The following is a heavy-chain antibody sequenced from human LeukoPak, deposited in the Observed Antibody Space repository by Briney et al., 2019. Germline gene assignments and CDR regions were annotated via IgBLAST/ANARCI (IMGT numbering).Heavy chain of an antibody. J-gene: IGHJ4*02. V-gene: IGHV3-30*18. CDR1: GFTFSSYG. CDR3: AKDNYGYYFDY. D-gene: IGHD4-11*01. Sequence: GGSLRLSCAASGFTFSSYGMHWVRQAPGKWLEWVAVISYDGSNKYYADSVKGRFTISRDNSKNTLYLQMNSLRAEDTAVYYCAKDNYGYYFDYWGQGTLVTVSS. CDR2: ISYDGSNK.